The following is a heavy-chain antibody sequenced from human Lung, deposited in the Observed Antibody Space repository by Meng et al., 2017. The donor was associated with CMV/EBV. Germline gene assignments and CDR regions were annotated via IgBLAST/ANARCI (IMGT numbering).Heavy chain of an antibody. CDR2: ISPNTGDT. CDR3: GRGQQAFDP. Sequence: VSCKDNGYSFTGDAIHWVRQTPEKGLQWMGRISPNTGDTIYEENFQGRVTMTRDTSINTAYMELSSLTSDDTAVYYCGRGQQAFDPWGQGTLVTVSS. V-gene: IGHV1-2*06. D-gene: IGHD1-1*01. J-gene: IGHJ5*02. CDR1: GYSFTGDA.